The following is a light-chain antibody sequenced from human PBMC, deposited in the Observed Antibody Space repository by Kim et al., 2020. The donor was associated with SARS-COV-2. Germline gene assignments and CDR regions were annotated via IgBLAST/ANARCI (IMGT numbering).Light chain of an antibody. J-gene: IGKJ1*01. Sequence: EIVLTQSPGTLSLSPGERATLSCRASQSVSASNLAWYQQKLGQGPRLLIYGASKRATGVPDRFSGSGSGTDFTLTISRLEPEDFAVYYCQQYDNSWTFGHGTKVEIK. CDR3: QQYDNSWT. V-gene: IGKV3-20*01. CDR1: QSVSASN. CDR2: GAS.